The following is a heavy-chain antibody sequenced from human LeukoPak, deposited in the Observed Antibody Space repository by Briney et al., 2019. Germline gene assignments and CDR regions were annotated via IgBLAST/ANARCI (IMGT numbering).Heavy chain of an antibody. CDR1: GYSISSGYY. J-gene: IGHJ4*02. CDR3: ARHENSSGWYSYFDY. D-gene: IGHD6-19*01. Sequence: PSETLSLTCTVSGYSISSGYYWGWIRQPPGKGLEWIGNIYPTGSTYYNPSLKSRVTISADTSKNQFSLKLSSVTAADTAVYYCARHENSSGWYSYFDYWGQGTLVTVSS. V-gene: IGHV4-38-2*02. CDR2: IYPTGST.